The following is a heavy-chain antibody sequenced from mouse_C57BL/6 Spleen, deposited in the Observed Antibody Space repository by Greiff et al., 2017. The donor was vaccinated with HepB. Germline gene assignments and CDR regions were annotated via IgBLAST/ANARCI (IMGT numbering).Heavy chain of an antibody. CDR3: ARYGAGSFDY. J-gene: IGHJ2*01. CDR2: IRNKANGYTT. CDR1: GFTFTDYY. V-gene: IGHV7-3*01. D-gene: IGHD3-3*01. Sequence: EVKLMESGGGLVQPGGSLSLSCAASGFTFTDYYMSWVRQPPGKALEWLGFIRNKANGYTTEYSASVKGRFTISRDNSQSILYLQMNALRAEDSATYYCARYGAGSFDYWGQGTTLTVSS.